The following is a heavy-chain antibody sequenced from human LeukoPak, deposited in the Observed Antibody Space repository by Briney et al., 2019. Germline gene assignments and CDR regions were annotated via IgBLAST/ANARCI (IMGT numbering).Heavy chain of an antibody. CDR1: GGSISSSSYY. J-gene: IGHJ5*02. CDR3: ARTSGSYLKWFDP. CDR2: IYYSGST. V-gene: IGHV4-39*01. D-gene: IGHD3-10*01. Sequence: SETLSLTCTVSGGSISSSSYYWGWIRQPPGKGLEWIGSIYYSGSTYYNPSLRSRVTISVDTSKNQFSLKLSSVTATDTAVYYCARTSGSYLKWFDPWGQGTLVTVSS.